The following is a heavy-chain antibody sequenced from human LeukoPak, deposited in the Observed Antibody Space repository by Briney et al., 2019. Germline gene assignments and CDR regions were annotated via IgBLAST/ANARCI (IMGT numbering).Heavy chain of an antibody. CDR1: GYSFTSHY. D-gene: IGHD3-16*01. J-gene: IGHJ5*02. V-gene: IGHV1-46*01. Sequence: ASVKVSCKASGYSFTSHYMHWVRQAPGQGLEGMGLINPRGTATRYAESFQGRLTLTRDLSTSTDYMELSSLRSDDTAVYFCARDTSEGDYAWWFDPWGQGTLVTVSS. CDR3: ARDTSEGDYAWWFDP. CDR2: INPRGTAT.